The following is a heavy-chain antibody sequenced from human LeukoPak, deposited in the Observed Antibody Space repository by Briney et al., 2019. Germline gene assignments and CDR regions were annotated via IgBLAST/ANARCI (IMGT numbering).Heavy chain of an antibody. J-gene: IGHJ4*02. CDR1: GFTFSTYG. D-gene: IGHD6-19*01. V-gene: IGHV3-30*02. CDR3: AKEGYSSGWYEDY. CDR2: IRYDGSNK. Sequence: PGGSLRLSCAAAGFTFSTYGIRWVRQAPGMGLEWVAFIRYDGSNKYYADSVKGRFTISRDNFMNTVYLQMNSLRPGDTAVYYCAKEGYSSGWYEDYWGQGTLVTVSS.